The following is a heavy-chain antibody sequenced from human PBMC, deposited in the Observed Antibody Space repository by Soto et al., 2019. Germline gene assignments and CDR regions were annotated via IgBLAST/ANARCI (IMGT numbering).Heavy chain of an antibody. J-gene: IGHJ4*02. V-gene: IGHV3-11*06. CDR3: ASGAVAVVPDY. CDR2: ITSSGSYT. CDR1: GFTFSDYY. Sequence: GGSLRLSCTASGFTFSDYYLSWIRQAPGKGLEWVSHITSSGSYTNYADSVKGRFTISRDNAKNSLSLQMNSLRAEDTAVYYCASGAVAVVPDYWGQGTLVTVSS. D-gene: IGHD6-19*01.